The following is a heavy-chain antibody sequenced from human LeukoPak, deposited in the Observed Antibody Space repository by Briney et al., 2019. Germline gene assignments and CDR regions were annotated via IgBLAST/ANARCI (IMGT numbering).Heavy chain of an antibody. J-gene: IGHJ4*02. V-gene: IGHV1-69*04. CDR1: GGTFSSYA. CDR3: ATQLSPGDAFDY. Sequence: ASVKVSCKASGGTFSSYAISWVRQAPGQGLEWMGRIIPILGIANYAQRFQGRVTITADKSTSTAYMELSSLRSEDTAVYYCATQLSPGDAFDYWGQGTLVTVSS. CDR2: IIPILGIA. D-gene: IGHD2-21*02.